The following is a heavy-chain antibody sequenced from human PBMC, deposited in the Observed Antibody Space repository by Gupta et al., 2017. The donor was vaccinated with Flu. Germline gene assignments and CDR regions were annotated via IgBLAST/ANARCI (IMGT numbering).Heavy chain of an antibody. D-gene: IGHD3-22*01. CDR2: ISSSSSTI. Sequence: PGKGLEWVSYISSSSSTIYYADSVKGRFTISRDNAKNSLYLQMNSLRAEDTAVYYCARVSYYDSSGYSGVDYWGQGTLVTVAS. J-gene: IGHJ4*02. CDR3: ARVSYYDSSGYSGVDY. V-gene: IGHV3-48*01.